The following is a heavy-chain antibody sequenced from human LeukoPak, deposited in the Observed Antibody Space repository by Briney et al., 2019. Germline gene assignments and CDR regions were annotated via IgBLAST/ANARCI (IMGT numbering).Heavy chain of an antibody. CDR2: IIGSDGST. D-gene: IGHD3-22*01. Sequence: GGSLRLSCAASGFTFSSYAMGWVRQAPGKGLEWVSAIIGSDGSTYYADSVKGRFTISRDNSKNTLYLQMNSLRAEDTAVYYCAKNYDSSGYYPGPFGYWGQGTLVTVSS. J-gene: IGHJ4*02. V-gene: IGHV3-23*01. CDR1: GFTFSSYA. CDR3: AKNYDSSGYYPGPFGY.